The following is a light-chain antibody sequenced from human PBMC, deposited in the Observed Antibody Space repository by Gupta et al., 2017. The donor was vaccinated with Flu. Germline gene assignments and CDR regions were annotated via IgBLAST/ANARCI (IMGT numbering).Light chain of an antibody. V-gene: IGKV3-11*01. CDR3: QQRSNWPPVT. CDR1: QSVRSY. J-gene: IGKJ4*01. CDR2: DES. Sequence: EMVLTHSPATLSLSPGERARLSCRASQSVRSYLDWYQQKHGQAPRLLIYDESNRGTGIPARFSGSGSGKDVSLTISSREPEDFAVYYCQQRSNWPPVTFGRGTKVEIK.